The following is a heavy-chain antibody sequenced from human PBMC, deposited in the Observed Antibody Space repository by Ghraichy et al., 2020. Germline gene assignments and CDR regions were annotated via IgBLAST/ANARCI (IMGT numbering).Heavy chain of an antibody. V-gene: IGHV4-39*01. D-gene: IGHD2-21*01. J-gene: IGHJ4*02. Sequence: SETLSLTCTVSGGSISSSSYYWGWIRQPPGKGLEWIGSIYYSGSTYYNPSLKSRVTISVDTSKNQFSLKLSSVTAADTAVYYCARQGGGVNNFDYWGQGTLVTVSS. CDR2: IYYSGST. CDR3: ARQGGGVNNFDY. CDR1: GGSISSSSYY.